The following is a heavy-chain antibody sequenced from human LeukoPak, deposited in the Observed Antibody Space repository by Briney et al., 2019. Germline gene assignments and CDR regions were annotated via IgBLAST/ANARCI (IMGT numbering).Heavy chain of an antibody. V-gene: IGHV4-59*12. CDR2: IYYSGST. CDR3: AGERYSSSWEGNDAFDI. Sequence: SETLSLTCTVSGGSISSYYWSWIRQPPGKGLEWIGYIYYSGSTNYNPSLKSRVTISVDTSKNQFSLKLSSVTAADTAVYYCAGERYSSSWEGNDAFDIWGQGTMVTVSS. CDR1: GGSISSYY. J-gene: IGHJ3*02. D-gene: IGHD6-13*01.